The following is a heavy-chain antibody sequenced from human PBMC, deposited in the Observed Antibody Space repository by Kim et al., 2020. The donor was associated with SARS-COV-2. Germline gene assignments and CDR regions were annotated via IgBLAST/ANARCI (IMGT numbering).Heavy chain of an antibody. J-gene: IGHJ4*02. CDR2: INTDTGNP. V-gene: IGHV7-4-1*02. CDR3: ARVIWGTYRYTDY. D-gene: IGHD3-16*02. Sequence: ASVKVSCKASGYTFTNNAISWVRQAPGQGLEWMGWINTDTGNPTYAQAFTRQFAFSVDTSVTTAYLQISSLEAEDTALYYCARVIWGTYRYTDYWGQGTL. CDR1: GYTFTNNA.